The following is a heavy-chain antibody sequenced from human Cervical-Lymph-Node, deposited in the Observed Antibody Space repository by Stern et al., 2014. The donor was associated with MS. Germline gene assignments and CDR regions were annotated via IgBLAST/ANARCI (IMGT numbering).Heavy chain of an antibody. D-gene: IGHD6-19*01. CDR3: ARRGSGYILDF. J-gene: IGHJ4*02. Sequence: QVQLQESGPGLVKPSETLSLICTVSGGSISISGYYWGWIRQPPGKGLEWIGSIHYTGETYYNPSLKSRLTIYVDTSKNQFSLKLTAVAAADTAVYFCARRGSGYILDFWGPGTLVTVSS. CDR2: IHYTGET. V-gene: IGHV4-39*01. CDR1: GGSISISGYY.